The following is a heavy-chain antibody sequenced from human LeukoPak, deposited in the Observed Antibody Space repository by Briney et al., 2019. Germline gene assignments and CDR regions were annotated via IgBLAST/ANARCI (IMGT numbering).Heavy chain of an antibody. V-gene: IGHV1-24*01. Sequence: GASVKVSCKVSRYTLTELSMHWVRQAPGKGLEWMGGFDPEDGETIYAQKFQGRVTMTEDTSTDTAYMELSSLRSEDTAVYYCATGSVSYYYYYMDVWGKGTTVTVSS. CDR3: ATGSVSYYYYYMDV. CDR2: FDPEDGET. CDR1: RYTLTELS. J-gene: IGHJ6*03.